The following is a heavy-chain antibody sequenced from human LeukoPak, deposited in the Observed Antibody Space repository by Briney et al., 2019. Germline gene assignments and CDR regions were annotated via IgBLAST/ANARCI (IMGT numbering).Heavy chain of an antibody. J-gene: IGHJ6*02. D-gene: IGHD3-10*01. CDR2: ISSTIVYT. Sequence: GGSLRLSCEASGFTFTTYSMNWVRQAPGKGLGWVSSISSTIVYTYYADSVKGRFTISRDNANNSLFLQMNSLRAEDTAVYYCARVYGSGPFYYYGMDVWGQGTTVTVSS. V-gene: IGHV3-21*01. CDR1: GFTFTTYS. CDR3: ARVYGSGPFYYYGMDV.